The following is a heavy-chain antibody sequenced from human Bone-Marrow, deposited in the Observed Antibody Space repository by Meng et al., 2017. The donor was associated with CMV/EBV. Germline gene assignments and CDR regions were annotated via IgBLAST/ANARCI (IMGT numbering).Heavy chain of an antibody. D-gene: IGHD2-2*02. Sequence: SVKVSCKASGGTFSSYAISWVRQAPGQGLEWMGGIIPILGIANYAQKFQGRVTITADKSTSTAYMELRSLRSEDTAVYYCARETLNLGYCSSTSCYKRGMGFDPWGQGTLVTVSS. CDR1: GGTFSSYA. CDR2: IIPILGIA. CDR3: ARETLNLGYCSSTSCYKRGMGFDP. V-gene: IGHV1-69*10. J-gene: IGHJ5*02.